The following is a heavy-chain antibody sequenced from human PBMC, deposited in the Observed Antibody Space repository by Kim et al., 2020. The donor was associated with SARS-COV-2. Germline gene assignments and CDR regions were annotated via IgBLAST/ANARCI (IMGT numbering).Heavy chain of an antibody. CDR1: GGSISSGAYA. V-gene: IGHV4-30-2*01. D-gene: IGHD4-17*01. Sequence: SETLSLTCRVSGGSISSGAYAWSWLGQAPGKGPEWIGYIYYSGTSHHNPALSRRVTLSIERSKNQITLQLRSVTAADTAVYFCARGGASTVTSFWYFDLWGRGTLVSVSS. CDR2: IYYSGTS. J-gene: IGHJ2*01. CDR3: ARGGASTVTSFWYFDL.